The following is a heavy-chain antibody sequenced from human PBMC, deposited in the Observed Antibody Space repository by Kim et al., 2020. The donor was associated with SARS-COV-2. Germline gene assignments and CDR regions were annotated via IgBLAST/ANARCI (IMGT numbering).Heavy chain of an antibody. Sequence: GGSLRLSCAASGFTFSSYGMHWVRQAPGKGLEWVAVISYDGSNKYYADSVKGRFTISRDNSKNTLYLQMNSLRAEDTAVYYCAKEGIAYCGGDCYSGHWYFDLWGRGTLVTVSS. CDR3: AKEGIAYCGGDCYSGHWYFDL. CDR1: GFTFSSYG. J-gene: IGHJ2*01. CDR2: ISYDGSNK. V-gene: IGHV3-30*18. D-gene: IGHD2-21*02.